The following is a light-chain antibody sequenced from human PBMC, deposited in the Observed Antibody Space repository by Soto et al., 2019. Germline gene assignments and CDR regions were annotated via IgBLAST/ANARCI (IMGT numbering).Light chain of an antibody. J-gene: IGKJ5*01. CDR3: QQHGQWPIT. CDR2: GMS. CDR1: QSVNSN. V-gene: IGKV3D-15*01. Sequence: EIVMTQSPATLSVSPGARATLSCRASQSVNSNYLAWYQQKPAQAPRLLLYGMSKRATDKLDRFSGSGSGTEFTITISSLQPEDFATYYCQQHGQWPITFGQGTRLEI.